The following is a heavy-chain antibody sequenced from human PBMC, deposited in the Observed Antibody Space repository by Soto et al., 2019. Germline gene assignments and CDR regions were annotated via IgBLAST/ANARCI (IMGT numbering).Heavy chain of an antibody. V-gene: IGHV1-3*01. CDR1: GYSFTSYA. J-gene: IGHJ4*02. CDR3: ARDRGDGYNHFDY. Sequence: QVQLVQSGAEVKKPGASVKVSCKASGYSFTSYALHWVRQAPGQRPEWMGWINAGSGNTKHSQKFQGRVTISRDTSASTAYMELSSLRSEDTAVYYCARDRGDGYNHFDYWGQGTLVTVSS. D-gene: IGHD3-10*01. CDR2: INAGSGNT.